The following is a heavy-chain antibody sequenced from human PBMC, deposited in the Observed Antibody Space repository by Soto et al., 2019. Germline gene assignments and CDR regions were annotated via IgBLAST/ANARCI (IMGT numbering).Heavy chain of an antibody. J-gene: IGHJ5*02. CDR3: AKDSRGVIDP. CDR2: ISGSGGST. D-gene: IGHD2-21*01. Sequence: ASVKVSCKASGGTFSSYAISWVRQAPGKGLGWVSAISGSGGSTYYADSVKGRFTISRDNSKNTLYLQMNSLRAEDTAVYYCAKDSRGVIDPWGQGTLVTVSS. CDR1: GGTFSSYA. V-gene: IGHV3-23*01.